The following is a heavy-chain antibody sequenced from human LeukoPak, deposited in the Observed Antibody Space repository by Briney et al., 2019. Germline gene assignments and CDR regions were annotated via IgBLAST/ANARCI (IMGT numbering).Heavy chain of an antibody. D-gene: IGHD3-22*01. Sequence: SETPSLTCTVSGGSITSSYHYWGWIRQPPGKGLEWIGSMSYSGNSYYNPSLKSRVTISVGTSKNQFSLKLTSVTAADTALYYCARTKDYYDSSGYYRDAFDIWDQGTMVTVSS. CDR3: ARTKDYYDSSGYYRDAFDI. CDR1: GGSITSSYHY. V-gene: IGHV4-39*01. J-gene: IGHJ3*02. CDR2: MSYSGNS.